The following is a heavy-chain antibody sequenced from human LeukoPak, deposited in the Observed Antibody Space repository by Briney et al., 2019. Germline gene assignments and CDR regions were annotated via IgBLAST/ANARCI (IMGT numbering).Heavy chain of an antibody. CDR2: IYPGDSDI. D-gene: IGHD3-10*01. CDR3: ARSDQLKWFGDPRRPYYYGMDV. CDR1: GYSFAAYW. J-gene: IGHJ6*02. Sequence: GESLKISCKASGYSFAAYWIGWVRQMPGKGLEWMGIIYPGDSDIRYRPSFQGQVTISADKSFNTAYLQWNSLKASDTAIYYCARSDQLKWFGDPRRPYYYGMDVWGQGTAVTVSS. V-gene: IGHV5-51*01.